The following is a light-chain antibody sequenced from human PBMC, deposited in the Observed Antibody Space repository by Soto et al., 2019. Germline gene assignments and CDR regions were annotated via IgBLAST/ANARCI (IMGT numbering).Light chain of an antibody. J-gene: IGLJ3*02. V-gene: IGLV2-11*01. CDR2: DVN. Sequence: QSALTQPRSVSGSPGQSVTISCTGTSSDITNYNSVSWFQQHPRKAPKLMIYDVNKRPSGVPDRFSCSKSGNTASLTISGLQSEDEADDHCCSYAGSSSLFGGGTKLTVL. CDR3: CSYAGSSSL. CDR1: SSDITNYNS.